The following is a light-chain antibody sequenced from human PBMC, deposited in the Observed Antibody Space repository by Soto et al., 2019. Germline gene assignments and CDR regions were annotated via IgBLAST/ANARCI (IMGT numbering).Light chain of an antibody. CDR3: SSYTSSNTYV. V-gene: IGLV2-14*03. CDR2: DVS. J-gene: IGLJ1*01. CDR1: SSDVGGYHY. Sequence: QSALTQPASVSGSPGQSITISCTGTSSDVGGYHYVSWYQQHPGKAPKLMIYDVSNRPSGVSNRFSGSKSGNTASLTISGLQAEDEADYYCSSYTSSNTYVFGTGTKLTVL.